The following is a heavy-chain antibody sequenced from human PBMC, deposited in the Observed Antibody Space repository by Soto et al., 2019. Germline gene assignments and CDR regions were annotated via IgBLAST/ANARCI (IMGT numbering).Heavy chain of an antibody. CDR3: GKERRGSGWFVCSY. D-gene: IGHD6-19*01. Sequence: SLRLSCAASGFTFSSFAVVWVRHAQGKGLEWVSAIRGNGADTSYEDSVRGLFTISRDNSKDTLFLQMNRLRSDDTAVYFGGKERRGSGWFVCSYWGQGIQVTFSA. J-gene: IGHJ4*02. V-gene: IGHV3-23*01. CDR2: IRGNGADT. CDR1: GFTFSSFA.